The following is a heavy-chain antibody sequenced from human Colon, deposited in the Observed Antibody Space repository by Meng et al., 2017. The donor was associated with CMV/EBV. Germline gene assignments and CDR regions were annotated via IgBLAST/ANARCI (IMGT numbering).Heavy chain of an antibody. CDR3: ARDRRWLQRKAFDY. D-gene: IGHD5-24*01. CDR2: IYSTGRT. Sequence: GGSLRLSCVVSGISVSGNYMTWVRQAPGKGLEWLSVIYSTGRTFYADSAKGRFTISRDNSKNTLYLQMNSLRAEDTAVYYCARDRRWLQRKAFDYWGQGTLVTVSS. CDR1: GISVSGNY. J-gene: IGHJ4*02. V-gene: IGHV3-66*03.